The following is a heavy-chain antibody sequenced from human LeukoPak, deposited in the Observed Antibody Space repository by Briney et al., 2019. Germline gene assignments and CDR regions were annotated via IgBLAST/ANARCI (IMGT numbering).Heavy chain of an antibody. Sequence: PSETLSLTCAVYGGSFSGYYWSWIRQPPGKGLEWIGEIYHSGSTNYNPSLKSRVTISVDKSKNQFSLKLSSVTAADTAVYYCARDGSSSWYGGFDYWGQGTLVTVSS. J-gene: IGHJ4*02. V-gene: IGHV4-34*01. CDR2: IYHSGST. CDR1: GGSFSGYY. D-gene: IGHD6-13*01. CDR3: ARDGSSSWYGGFDY.